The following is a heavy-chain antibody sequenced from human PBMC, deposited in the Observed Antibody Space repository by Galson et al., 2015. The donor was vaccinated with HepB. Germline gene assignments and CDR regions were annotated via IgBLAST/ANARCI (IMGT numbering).Heavy chain of an antibody. D-gene: IGHD3-10*01. J-gene: IGHJ6*02. CDR1: GVSVTTTKW. V-gene: IGHV4-4*02. Sequence: SETLSLTCAVSGVSVTTTKWWTWVRQAPGKGLEWIREIYFTGSTNLNPSLKSRVTLSVDKSRNEFSLRLTSVTAADTAIYYCAKSAGTLSYFYGMDVWGQGTTVTVSS. CDR3: AKSAGTLSYFYGMDV. CDR2: IYFTGST.